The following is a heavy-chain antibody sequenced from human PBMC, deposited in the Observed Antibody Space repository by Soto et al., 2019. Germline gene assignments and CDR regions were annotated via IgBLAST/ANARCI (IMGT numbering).Heavy chain of an antibody. CDR1: GGSFSGYY. CDR2: INHSGIT. Sequence: SETLSLTCAVNGGSFSGYYWSWIRQPPGKGLEWIGEINHSGITNYNPSLKSRVSISVDTSKNQFSLMLTSVTAADTAVYYCARVRWTVAGPGHFDYWGQGTLVTVSS. V-gene: IGHV4-34*01. CDR3: ARVRWTVAGPGHFDY. J-gene: IGHJ4*02. D-gene: IGHD6-19*01.